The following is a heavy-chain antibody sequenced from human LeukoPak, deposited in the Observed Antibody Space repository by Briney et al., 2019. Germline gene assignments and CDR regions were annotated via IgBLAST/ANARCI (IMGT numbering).Heavy chain of an antibody. J-gene: IGHJ4*02. CDR1: GFTFTDYY. Sequence: GGSLRLSCAASGFTFTDYYMTWIRQAPGKGLEWVSYVSGSGSNRDYADSVKGRFTISRDNAENPLYLQLNNLRAEDTAVYYCARMGRELDCWGQGTRVTVSS. V-gene: IGHV3-11*01. D-gene: IGHD1-1*01. CDR2: VSGSGSNR. CDR3: ARMGRELDC.